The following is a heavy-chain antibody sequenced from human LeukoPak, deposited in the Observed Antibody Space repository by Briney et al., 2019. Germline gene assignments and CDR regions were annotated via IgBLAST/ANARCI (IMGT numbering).Heavy chain of an antibody. D-gene: IGHD3-22*01. Sequence: PGGSLRLSCAASGFTFADYGMSWVRQAPGKGLEWVSGINWNGGSTGYADSVKGRFTISRDNAKNSLYLQMNSLRAEDTALYYCAREGAYYYDSIGSEGAFDIWGQGTMVTVSS. J-gene: IGHJ3*02. V-gene: IGHV3-20*04. CDR2: INWNGGST. CDR3: AREGAYYYDSIGSEGAFDI. CDR1: GFTFADYG.